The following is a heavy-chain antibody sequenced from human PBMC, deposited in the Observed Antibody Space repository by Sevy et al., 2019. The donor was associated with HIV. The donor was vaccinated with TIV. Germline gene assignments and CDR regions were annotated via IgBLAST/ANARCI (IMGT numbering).Heavy chain of an antibody. J-gene: IGHJ4*02. D-gene: IGHD3-22*01. CDR1: GFTVSSNY. Sequence: GGSLRLSCAASGFTVSSNYMSWVRQAPGKGLEWVSVIYSGGSTYYAYSVKGRFTISRDNSKNTLYLQMNSLRAEDTAVYYCARGLYDSSGYYPLDYWGQGTLVTVSS. V-gene: IGHV3-53*01. CDR3: ARGLYDSSGYYPLDY. CDR2: IYSGGST.